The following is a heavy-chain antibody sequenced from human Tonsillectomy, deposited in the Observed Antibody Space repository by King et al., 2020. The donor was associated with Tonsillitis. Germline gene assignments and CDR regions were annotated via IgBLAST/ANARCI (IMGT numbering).Heavy chain of an antibody. CDR2: THPGDSDT. CDR3: ARLEGGSPSYYYYMDV. CDR1: GYSFSTYW. Sequence: VQLVESGAEVKKPGDSLKISCRGTGYSFSTYWIGWVRQMPGKGLEWMGITHPGDSDTRYSPSFQGQVTISADKSIDTAYMQWSSLKASDTAIYYCARLEGGSPSYYYYMDVWGKGTTVTVSS. D-gene: IGHD3-16*01. V-gene: IGHV5-51*03. J-gene: IGHJ6*03.